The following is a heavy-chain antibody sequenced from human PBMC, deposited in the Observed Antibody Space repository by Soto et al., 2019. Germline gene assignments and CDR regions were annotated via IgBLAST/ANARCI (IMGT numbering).Heavy chain of an antibody. D-gene: IGHD1-1*01. CDR3: VRDGTKTLRDWFDP. V-gene: IGHV4-4*07. J-gene: IGHJ5*02. CDR1: GASISGFY. Sequence: SETLSLTCTVSGASISGFYWSWIRKSAGKGLEWIGRIYATGTTDYNPSLKSRVMMSVDTSKKQFSLKLRSVTAADTAVYYCVRDGTKTLRDWFDPWGQGTLVTVS. CDR2: IYATGTT.